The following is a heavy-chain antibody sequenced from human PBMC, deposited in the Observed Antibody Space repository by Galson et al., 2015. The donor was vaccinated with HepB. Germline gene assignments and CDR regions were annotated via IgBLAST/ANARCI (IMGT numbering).Heavy chain of an antibody. Sequence: SLRLSCAASGFTFSSYAMTWVRQAPGKGLEWVSVISGGGDGTFYADSVKGRFTISRDNSKNTLYLQMNSLRAEDTAVYYCAKDRGGTKWKRRDNYYYYGMDVWAKGPRSPSP. CDR3: AKDRGGTKWKRRDNYYYYGMDV. V-gene: IGHV3-23*01. CDR2: ISGGGDGT. J-gene: IGHJ6*02. CDR1: GFTFSSYA. D-gene: IGHD3-10*01.